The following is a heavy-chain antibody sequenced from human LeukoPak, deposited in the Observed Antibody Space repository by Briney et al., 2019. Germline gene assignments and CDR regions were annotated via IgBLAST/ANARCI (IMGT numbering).Heavy chain of an antibody. J-gene: IGHJ4*02. CDR1: GFAFSSYA. Sequence: GRSLRLSCAASGFAFSSYAMYWVRQAPGKGLEWVAVISYDESNKYYADSVKGRFTISRDNSKNRLYLQMDSLRAEDTAVYSCASLPPDIVVVPAARLDYWGQGTLVTVSS. V-gene: IGHV3-30-3*01. D-gene: IGHD2-2*01. CDR3: ASLPPDIVVVPAARLDY. CDR2: ISYDESNK.